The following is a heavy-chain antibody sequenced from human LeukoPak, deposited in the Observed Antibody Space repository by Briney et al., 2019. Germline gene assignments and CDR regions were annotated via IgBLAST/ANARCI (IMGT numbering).Heavy chain of an antibody. D-gene: IGHD3-10*01. Sequence: SQTLSLTCSVSGGTISSGGYHWAWIRQHPGKGLEWIGYIYFSGGASYNPSLRSRIILSVDASNNQFSLQVNSVTAADTAVYYCARYNYNSAAFSYFDSWGQGTLVTVSS. CDR2: IYFSGGA. CDR1: GGTISSGGYH. CDR3: ARYNYNSAAFSYFDS. V-gene: IGHV4-31*03. J-gene: IGHJ4*02.